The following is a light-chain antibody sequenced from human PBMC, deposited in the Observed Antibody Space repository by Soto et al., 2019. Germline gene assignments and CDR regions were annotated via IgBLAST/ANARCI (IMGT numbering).Light chain of an antibody. CDR2: DVN. CDR1: SSDVGGYNY. CDR3: SSFTSTSTQV. J-gene: IGLJ3*02. V-gene: IGLV2-14*01. Sequence: QSVLTQPRSVSGSPGQSVTISCTGTSSDVGGYNYVSWYQQHPGKAPKLMIYDVNNRPSGVSNRFSGSKSANTASLTISGLQADDEADYYCSSFTSTSTQVFGGGTKVTVL.